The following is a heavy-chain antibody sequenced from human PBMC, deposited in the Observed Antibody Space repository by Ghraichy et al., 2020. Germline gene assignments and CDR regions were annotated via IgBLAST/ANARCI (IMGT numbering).Heavy chain of an antibody. V-gene: IGHV3-7*01. Sequence: GESLNISCAASGFTFSSNWMGWVRQAPGKGLEWVAIIKEDGSEKYYVDSVKGRFSISRDNAKNSLFLLMNSLRVEDMALYFCARVRPGSSDYWGQGTLVTVSS. CDR2: IKEDGSEK. J-gene: IGHJ4*02. CDR1: GFTFSSNW. D-gene: IGHD2-15*01. CDR3: ARVRPGSSDY.